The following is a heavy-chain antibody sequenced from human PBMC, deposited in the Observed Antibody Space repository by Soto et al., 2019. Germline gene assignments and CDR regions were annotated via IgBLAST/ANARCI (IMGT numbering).Heavy chain of an antibody. V-gene: IGHV3-23*01. D-gene: IGHD1-26*01. Sequence: GGSLRLSCAASGFTFSSYAMSWVRQAPGKGLEWVSAISGSGGSTYYADSVKGRFTISRDNSKNTLYLQMNSLRAEDTAVYYCAKRRDPSRSQGPYYFDYWGQGTLVTVSS. CDR1: GFTFSSYA. J-gene: IGHJ4*02. CDR3: AKRRDPSRSQGPYYFDY. CDR2: ISGSGGST.